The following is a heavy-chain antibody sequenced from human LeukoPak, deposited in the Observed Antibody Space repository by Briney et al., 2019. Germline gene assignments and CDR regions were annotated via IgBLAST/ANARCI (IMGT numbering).Heavy chain of an antibody. CDR1: GYTFTSYD. CDR2: MNPNSGNT. D-gene: IGHD1-26*01. Sequence: ASVKVSCKASGYTFTSYDINWVRQATGQGLEWMGWMNPNSGNTGYAQKFQGRVTMTRNTSISTAYMELSSLRSEDTAVYYCARGSGGSYPVWEDDAFDFWGQGTMVTVSS. V-gene: IGHV1-8*01. J-gene: IGHJ3*01. CDR3: ARGSGGSYPVWEDDAFDF.